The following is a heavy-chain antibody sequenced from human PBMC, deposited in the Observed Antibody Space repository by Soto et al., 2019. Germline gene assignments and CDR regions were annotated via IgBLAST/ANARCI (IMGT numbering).Heavy chain of an antibody. J-gene: IGHJ4*02. CDR1: GFPFLNYS. D-gene: IGHD5-12*01. V-gene: IGHV3-30*18. Sequence: GGSLRLSCAASGFPFLNYSMPWVRHAPGKRLQWVAVISYDGSNKYYADSVKGRFTISRDNSKNTLYLQMNSLRAEDTAVYYCAKDRRRWVQLPYYFEYGGAGTLVVLAS. CDR3: AKDRRRWVQLPYYFEY. CDR2: ISYDGSNK.